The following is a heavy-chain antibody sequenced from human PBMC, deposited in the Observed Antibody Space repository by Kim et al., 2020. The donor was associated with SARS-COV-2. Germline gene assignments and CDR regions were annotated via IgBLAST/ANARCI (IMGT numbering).Heavy chain of an antibody. J-gene: IGHJ4*02. Sequence: APVKGRFTISRDDSKNTLYLQMNSLKTEDTAVYYCTTDISFGVTAMVIDYWGQGTLVTVSS. V-gene: IGHV3-15*01. CDR3: TTDISFGVTAMVIDY. D-gene: IGHD5-18*01.